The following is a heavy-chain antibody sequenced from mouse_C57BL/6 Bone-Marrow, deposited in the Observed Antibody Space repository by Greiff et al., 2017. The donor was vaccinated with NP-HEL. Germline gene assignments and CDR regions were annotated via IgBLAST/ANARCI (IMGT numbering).Heavy chain of an antibody. V-gene: IGHV1-52*01. CDR1: GYTFTSYW. CDR3: ARRYDYAYFDY. Sequence: VQLQQPGAELVRPGSSVKLSCKASGYTFTSYWMHWVKQRPIQGLEWIGNIDPSDSDTHYNQKFKDKATLTVDKSSSTAYMQLSSLTSEDSAVYYCARRYDYAYFDYWGQGTTLTVSS. J-gene: IGHJ2*01. D-gene: IGHD2-4*01. CDR2: IDPSDSDT.